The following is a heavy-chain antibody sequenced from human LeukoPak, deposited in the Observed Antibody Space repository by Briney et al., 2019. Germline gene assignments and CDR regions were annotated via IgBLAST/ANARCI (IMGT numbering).Heavy chain of an antibody. CDR1: GYSISSGYY. V-gene: IGHV4-38-2*02. CDR3: ARDSRSGWGNWFDP. D-gene: IGHD6-19*01. CDR2: IYYRGST. J-gene: IGHJ5*02. Sequence: SETLSLTCTVSGYSISSGYYWGWIRQPPGKGLEWIGSIYYRGSTYYNPPLKSRVAISVDTSKNQFSLKLSSVTAADTAVYYCARDSRSGWGNWFDPWGQGTLVTVSS.